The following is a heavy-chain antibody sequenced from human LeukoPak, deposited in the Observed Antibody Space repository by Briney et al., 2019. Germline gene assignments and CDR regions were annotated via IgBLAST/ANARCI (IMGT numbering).Heavy chain of an antibody. Sequence: SETLSLTCTVSGGSISSSIYYWGWIRQPPGKGLEWIGSIYYSGSTYYNPSLKSRVTISVDTSKNQFSLKLSSVTAADTAVYYCARQLLWFGESDDYWGQGTLVTVSS. CDR3: ARQLLWFGESDDY. V-gene: IGHV4-39*01. J-gene: IGHJ4*02. D-gene: IGHD3-10*01. CDR2: IYYSGST. CDR1: GGSISSSIYY.